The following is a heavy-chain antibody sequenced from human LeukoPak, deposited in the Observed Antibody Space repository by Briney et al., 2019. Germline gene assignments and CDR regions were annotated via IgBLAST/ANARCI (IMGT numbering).Heavy chain of an antibody. Sequence: GGSLRLSCAASGFTFSSYSMSWVRQAPGKGLEWVANIKQDASEKYYVDSVKGRFTISRDNAKNSLYLQMNSLRAEDTAVYYCARDPLRFLEWSRAFDIWGQGTMVTVSS. J-gene: IGHJ3*02. CDR2: IKQDASEK. V-gene: IGHV3-7*01. CDR3: ARDPLRFLEWSRAFDI. D-gene: IGHD3-3*01. CDR1: GFTFSSYS.